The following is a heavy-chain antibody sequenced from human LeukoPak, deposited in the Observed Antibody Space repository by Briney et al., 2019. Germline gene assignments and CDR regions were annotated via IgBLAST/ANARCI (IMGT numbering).Heavy chain of an antibody. Sequence: GGSLRLSCAAPGFTFSDYEMNWVRQAPGKGLEWVSYISSTGTTIYYADSVKGRFTVSRDNAKNSLYLQMNSLRAEDTAVYYCARVSRRGFDYWGQGTLVTVSS. CDR1: GFTFSDYE. V-gene: IGHV3-48*03. D-gene: IGHD3-16*01. CDR2: ISSTGTTI. J-gene: IGHJ4*02. CDR3: ARVSRRGFDY.